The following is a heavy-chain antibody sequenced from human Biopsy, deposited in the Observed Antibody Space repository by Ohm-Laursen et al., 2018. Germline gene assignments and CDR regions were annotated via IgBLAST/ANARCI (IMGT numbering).Heavy chain of an antibody. CDR3: ARHAPSYSGSYWRYFDL. CDR2: IYYTGST. Sequence: TLCLTCTVSGGSISSYYWSWIRQPPGKGLEWIGYIYYTGSTNYNPSLKSRVTISVDTSMNHLSLRLPSVTAADTAVYYCARHAPSYSGSYWRYFDLWGRGTLVTVSS. CDR1: GGSISSYY. D-gene: IGHD1-26*01. J-gene: IGHJ2*01. V-gene: IGHV4-59*08.